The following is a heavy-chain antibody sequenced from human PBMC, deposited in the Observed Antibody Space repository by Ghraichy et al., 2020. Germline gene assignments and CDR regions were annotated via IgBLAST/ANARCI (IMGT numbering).Heavy chain of an antibody. CDR1: GGSISSGDYS. CDR2: LHYSGST. D-gene: IGHD3-10*01. Sequence: SETLSLTCVVSGGSISSGDYSWSWIRQPPGEGLEWIGYLHYSGSTSYNPSLKSRITISVDTSKNQFSLKLSSVTAADTAVYFCARVGIYYVSGSYYNPFDYWGQGTLVTVSS. V-gene: IGHV4-30-4*07. J-gene: IGHJ4*02. CDR3: ARVGIYYVSGSYYNPFDY.